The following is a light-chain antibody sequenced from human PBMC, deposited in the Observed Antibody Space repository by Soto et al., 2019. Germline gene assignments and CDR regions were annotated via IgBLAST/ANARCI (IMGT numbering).Light chain of an antibody. CDR2: KMS. CDR3: MQATQFPYT. V-gene: IGKV2-24*01. J-gene: IGKJ2*01. Sequence: DIVMTQTPLSLPVTLGQPASLSCRSSESLVHSDGNTYLSWLQQRPGQPPRVLIYKMSNRFPGVPARFSGSGAGTNFTLRITRVEDDDVGLYYCMQATQFPYTFGQGTRLDFK. CDR1: ESLVHSDGNTY.